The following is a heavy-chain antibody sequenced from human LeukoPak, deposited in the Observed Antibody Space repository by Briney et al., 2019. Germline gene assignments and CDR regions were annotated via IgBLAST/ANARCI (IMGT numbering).Heavy chain of an antibody. V-gene: IGHV4-38-2*01. CDR2: IYYSGST. J-gene: IGHJ4*02. CDR3: ARLPYPYDSSGSPPLDY. D-gene: IGHD3-22*01. Sequence: PSETLSLTCAVSGYPISSGYYWGWIRQPPGKGLEWIGSIYYSGSTYYNPSLKSRITISVDTSKNQFSLKLNSVTAADTAVYYCARLPYPYDSSGSPPLDYWGQGTLVTVSS. CDR1: GYPISSGYY.